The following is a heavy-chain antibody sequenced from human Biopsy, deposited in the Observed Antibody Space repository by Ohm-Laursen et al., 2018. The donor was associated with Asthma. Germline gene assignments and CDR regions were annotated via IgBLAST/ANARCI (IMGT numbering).Heavy chain of an antibody. CDR3: AKSADYCDSTDYLDF. D-gene: IGHD3-22*01. CDR1: GFSFDDCA. J-gene: IGHJ4*01. V-gene: IGHV3-9*01. CDR2: ISWNSGNI. Sequence: SSLRLSCSASGFSFDDCAMHWVRQAPGKGLEWASSISWNSGNIDYAVSVKGRFTISRDNAKNSLYLQMQSLRPEDTAFYYCAKSADYCDSTDYLDFWGRGTLVTVSS.